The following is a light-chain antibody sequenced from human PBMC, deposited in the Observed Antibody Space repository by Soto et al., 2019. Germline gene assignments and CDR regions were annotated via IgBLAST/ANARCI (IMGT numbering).Light chain of an antibody. V-gene: IGKV3-11*01. CDR2: DAS. Sequence: VWTQSKGTLSLSPGERATLSCRASQSVSNSLFWYQQKPGQAPRLLIFDASNRATGIPPRFSGSGSGTDFTLTIRNLEPEDFAVYYCQQRSKWPSTFGQGLKVDI. J-gene: IGKJ1*01. CDR3: QQRSKWPST. CDR1: QSVSNS.